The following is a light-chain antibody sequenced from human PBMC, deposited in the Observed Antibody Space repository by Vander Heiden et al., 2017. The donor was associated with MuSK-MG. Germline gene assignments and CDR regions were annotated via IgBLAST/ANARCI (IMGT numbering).Light chain of an antibody. CDR3: YSTGTSDNRRGV. CDR2: EDN. CDR1: ALPKKY. J-gene: IGLJ3*02. V-gene: IGLV3-10*01. Sequence: SYGLTKPPPVAVPPGQPARITCQGDALPKKYVYWYQQKPDQAPVLVIYEDNNRPSGTPGRFSGSSAWTVGTLTISGAQVADEADYHCYSTGTSDNRRGVFGGGTKLTVL.